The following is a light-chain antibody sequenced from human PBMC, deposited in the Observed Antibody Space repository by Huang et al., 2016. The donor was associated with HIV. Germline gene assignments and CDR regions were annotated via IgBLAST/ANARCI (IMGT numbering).Light chain of an antibody. CDR2: GAS. V-gene: IGKV3-15*01. Sequence: EIEMTPSPATLSVSPGERATLSCRASQSVSTHLAWYQQKPGQAPRLLMYGASTGATGLPARFSGSGSGTEFTLTISSPQAEDFAFYYCQQYSEWPFTFGQGTKLDIK. CDR1: QSVSTH. J-gene: IGKJ2*01. CDR3: QQYSEWPFT.